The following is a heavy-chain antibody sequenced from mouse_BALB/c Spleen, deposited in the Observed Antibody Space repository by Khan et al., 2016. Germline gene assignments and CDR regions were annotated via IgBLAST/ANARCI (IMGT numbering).Heavy chain of an antibody. CDR3: RRRGGNYWYFDV. CDR1: DYTFSSYW. J-gene: IGHJ1*01. CDR2: ILPGSGRT. V-gene: IGHV1-9*01. D-gene: IGHD1-1*01. Sequence: QVQLQQSGAELMKPGASVKISCKATDYTFSSYWIEWVKQRPGHGLEWIGEILPGSGRTNYNEKFKGKATFTAETSSNTAYMQLSSLTSEDSAVYYGRRRGGNYWYFDVGGAGTTVTVSS.